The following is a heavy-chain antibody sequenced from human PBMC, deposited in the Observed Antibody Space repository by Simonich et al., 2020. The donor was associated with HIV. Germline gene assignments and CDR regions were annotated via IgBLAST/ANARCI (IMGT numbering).Heavy chain of an antibody. Sequence: EVQLLESGGGLVQPGGSLRLSCAASGFTFSSYAMSWVRQAPGKGQGCVSAISGRGGRKYYADSGKGRFTIARDNSKNTLYLQMNSLRAEDTAVYYCAKEGVGDSSAWLPDAFDIWGQGTMVTVSS. CDR3: AKEGVGDSSAWLPDAFDI. D-gene: IGHD6-19*01. V-gene: IGHV3-23*01. J-gene: IGHJ3*02. CDR2: ISGRGGRK. CDR1: GFTFSSYA.